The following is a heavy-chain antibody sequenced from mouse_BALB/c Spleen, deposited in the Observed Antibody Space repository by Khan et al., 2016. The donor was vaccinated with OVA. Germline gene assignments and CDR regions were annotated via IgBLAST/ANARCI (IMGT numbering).Heavy chain of an antibody. Sequence: QVQLQQSGAELAKPGASVKMSCKASGYTFTSYWMNWVKQRPGQGLEWIGYINPSTGYTEYNQKFKDKATLTADKSSSTAYMQLSSLTSEDSAVYYCARRGLRWDFDYWGKGTTLTVSS. CDR2: INPSTGYT. J-gene: IGHJ2*01. D-gene: IGHD1-1*01. V-gene: IGHV1-7*01. CDR3: ARRGLRWDFDY. CDR1: GYTFTSYW.